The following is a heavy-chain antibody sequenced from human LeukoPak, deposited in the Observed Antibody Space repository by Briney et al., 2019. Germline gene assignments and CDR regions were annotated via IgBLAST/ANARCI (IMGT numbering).Heavy chain of an antibody. CDR2: ISGGGETT. CDR1: GFTFNNYA. D-gene: IGHD4-17*01. CDR3: ARDYADYVGYFFFDY. J-gene: IGHJ4*02. Sequence: PWGSLRLSCAASGFTFNNYAMNWVRQAPGKGLEWVSSISGGGETTYYADSAKGRFTISRDNSQNTLYLQMNSLRAEDTAVYYCARDYADYVGYFFFDYWGQGTLVTVSS. V-gene: IGHV3-23*01.